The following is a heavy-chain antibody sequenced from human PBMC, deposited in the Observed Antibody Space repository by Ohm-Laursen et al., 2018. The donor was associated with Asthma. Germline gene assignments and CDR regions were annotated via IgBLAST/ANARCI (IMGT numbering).Heavy chain of an antibody. CDR3: VREDFDWPPGYCDY. V-gene: IGHV4-31*03. Sequence: TLSLTCTVSGGSISSGSYYWSWIRQHPGKGREWIGYIYYSGSTYYNPSLKSRVTISIDTSKSQFSLKLSSVTAADTAVYYCVREDFDWPPGYCDYWGQGTLVTVSS. J-gene: IGHJ4*02. CDR1: GGSISSGSYY. D-gene: IGHD3-9*01. CDR2: IYYSGST.